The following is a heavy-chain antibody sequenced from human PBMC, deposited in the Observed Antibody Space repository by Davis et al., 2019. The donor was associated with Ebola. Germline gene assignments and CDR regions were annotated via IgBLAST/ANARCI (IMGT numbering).Heavy chain of an antibody. CDR2: ISSSASYK. Sequence: GESLKISCAASGFTFSVYYMSWIRQAPRKGPEWVSSISSSASYKNYADSVKGRFTISRDDAKKSRYLQMDSLRAEDTAVYYCAQQLGDYGGNALRYWGQGTLVTVSS. CDR1: GFTFSVYY. J-gene: IGHJ4*02. CDR3: AQQLGDYGGNALRY. D-gene: IGHD4-23*01. V-gene: IGHV3-11*06.